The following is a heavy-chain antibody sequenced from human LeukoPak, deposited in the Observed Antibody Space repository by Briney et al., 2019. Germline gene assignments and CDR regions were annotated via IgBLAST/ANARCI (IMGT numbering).Heavy chain of an antibody. Sequence: GGSLRLSCAASGFTFSNYGMHWVRQAPGKGLEWVAVIWYDGSNKYYADSVKGRFTISRDNSKNTLYLQLNSLTAEDTAVYYCARDRRSSFFAMDVWGQGTTVTVSS. CDR3: ARDRRSSFFAMDV. V-gene: IGHV3-33*01. CDR2: IWYDGSNK. J-gene: IGHJ6*02. CDR1: GFTFSNYG. D-gene: IGHD6-13*01.